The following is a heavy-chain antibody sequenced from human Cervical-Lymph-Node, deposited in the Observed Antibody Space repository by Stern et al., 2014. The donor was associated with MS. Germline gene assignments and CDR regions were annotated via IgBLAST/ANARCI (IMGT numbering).Heavy chain of an antibody. V-gene: IGHV1-2*02. D-gene: IGHD2-15*01. CDR3: ARVPATGNYKYYFDY. CDR1: GYTFTGYY. Sequence: VQLEESGAEVKKPGASVKVSCKASGYTFTGYYLHWVRQAPGQGLEWVGWINPNSGATNFAQNFQGRVTMTGDTSISTAFMELTRLRSDDTAVYYCARVPATGNYKYYFDYWGQGTLVTVSS. CDR2: INPNSGAT. J-gene: IGHJ4*02.